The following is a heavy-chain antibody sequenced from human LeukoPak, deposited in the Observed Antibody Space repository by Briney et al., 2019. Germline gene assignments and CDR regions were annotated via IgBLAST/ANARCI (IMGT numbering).Heavy chain of an antibody. D-gene: IGHD4-17*01. Sequence: GGSLRLSCAASGFSFISYGMHWFRQPPGKELQGVGVISDDGRRKDYADSVKGRFTISRDNCKDTLYLQMNSLRAEDTAVYYCAKRPSDYGDYVSYFDYWGQGTLVTVS. V-gene: IGHV3-30*18. CDR1: GFSFISYG. CDR2: ISDDGRRK. CDR3: AKRPSDYGDYVSYFDY. J-gene: IGHJ4*02.